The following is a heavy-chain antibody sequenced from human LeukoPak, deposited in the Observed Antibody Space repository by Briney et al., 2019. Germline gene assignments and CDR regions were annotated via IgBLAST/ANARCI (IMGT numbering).Heavy chain of an antibody. J-gene: IGHJ4*02. CDR2: ISAHNGNT. CDR1: GYTLTSYG. CDR3: ARRVPRGYGGYDIDY. D-gene: IGHD5-12*01. Sequence: ASVKVSCKASGYTLTSYGISWVRQAPGQGLEWMGWISAHNGNTNYAQMLQDRVTMTRDTSTSTAYMDLRNLRSDDTAVYYCARRVPRGYGGYDIDYWGQGTLVTVSS. V-gene: IGHV1-18*01.